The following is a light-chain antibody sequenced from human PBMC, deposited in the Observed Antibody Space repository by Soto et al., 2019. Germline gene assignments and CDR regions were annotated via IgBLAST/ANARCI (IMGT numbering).Light chain of an antibody. J-gene: IGKJ1*01. V-gene: IGKV3-15*01. CDR1: QSVDSN. CDR3: QQYNNWWT. CDR2: GAS. Sequence: EILMTQSPATLSVSPGERATLSCRASQSVDSNLAWYQQKPGQAPRLLIYGASTRATGISARFSGSGSGTEFTLTISSLQSEDFRVYYCQQYNNWWTLGQGTKVDIK.